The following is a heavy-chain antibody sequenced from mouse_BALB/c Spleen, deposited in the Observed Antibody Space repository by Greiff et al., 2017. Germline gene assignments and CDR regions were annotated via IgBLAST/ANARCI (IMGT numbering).Heavy chain of an antibody. CDR2: IWAGGST. J-gene: IGHJ2*01. D-gene: IGHD2-14*01. CDR3: ARDVYYRYGYFDY. CDR1: GFSLTSYG. V-gene: IGHV2-9*02. Sequence: VMLVESGPGLVAPSQSLSITCTVSGFSLTSYGVHWVRQPPGKGLEWLGVIWAGGSTNYNSALMSRLSISKDNSKSQVFLKMNSLQTDDTAMYYCARDVYYRYGYFDYWGQGTTLTVSS.